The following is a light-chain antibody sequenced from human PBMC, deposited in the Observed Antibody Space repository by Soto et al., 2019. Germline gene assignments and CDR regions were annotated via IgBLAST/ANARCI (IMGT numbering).Light chain of an antibody. V-gene: IGLV2-8*01. Sequence: QSVLTQPPSASGSPGQSVTISCTGTSSDVGGYNYVSWYQQHPGKAPKLMIYEVSKRPSGVPDRFSGSKSGNTASLTVSGLQAEDEADYYCISYAGSNNLLLGGGTKVTVL. J-gene: IGLJ2*01. CDR2: EVS. CDR1: SSDVGGYNY. CDR3: ISYAGSNNLL.